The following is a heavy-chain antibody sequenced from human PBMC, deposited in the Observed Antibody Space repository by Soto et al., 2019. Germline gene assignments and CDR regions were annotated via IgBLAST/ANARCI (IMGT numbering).Heavy chain of an antibody. V-gene: IGHV3-48*01. CDR3: ARDKGRSPLDY. Sequence: EVQLVESGGALVQPGGSLRLSCAASGFTFSSYSMNWVRQAPGKGLKWVSYISSSSRTIYYADSVKGRLTISRDNAKNSLYLQVNSLRAEDTAVYYCARDKGRSPLDYWGQGTLVTVSS. CDR2: ISSSSRTI. CDR1: GFTFSSYS. J-gene: IGHJ4*02. D-gene: IGHD2-15*01.